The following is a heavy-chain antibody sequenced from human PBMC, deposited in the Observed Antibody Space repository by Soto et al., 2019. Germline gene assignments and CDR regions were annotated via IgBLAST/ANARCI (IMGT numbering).Heavy chain of an antibody. V-gene: IGHV3-30*04. CDR3: VSPHSESSNAFDL. D-gene: IGHD3-10*01. J-gene: IGHJ5*02. CDR1: GFSFSHYA. CDR2: ISYDGENQ. Sequence: GSLRLSCAASGFSFSHYAMHWVRQPPGKGLEWVALISYDGENQYFTDSVRGRFTISRDNSKTAVYLEMNDLRLDDTATYYCVSPHSESSNAFDLWGQGTLVTVSS.